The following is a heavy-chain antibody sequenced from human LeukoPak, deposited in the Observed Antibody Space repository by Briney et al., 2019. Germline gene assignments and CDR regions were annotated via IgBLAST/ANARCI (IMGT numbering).Heavy chain of an antibody. CDR2: IYYSGST. V-gene: IGHV4-59*12. D-gene: IGHD4-17*01. CDR1: GGSISSYY. J-gene: IGHJ4*01. CDR3: ARSYGANDY. Sequence: SETLSLTCTVSGGSISSYYWSWIRQPPGKGLEWIGYIYYSGSTNYNPSLKSRVTISVDTSKNQFSLKLRSVTAADTAMYYCARSYGANDYWGHGTLVTVSS.